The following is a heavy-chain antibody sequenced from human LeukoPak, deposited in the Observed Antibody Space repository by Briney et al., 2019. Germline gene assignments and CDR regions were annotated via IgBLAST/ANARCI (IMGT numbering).Heavy chain of an antibody. CDR3: AIDIVVVPAAPTMGGMDV. CDR1: GYTFTGCY. Sequence: GASVKVSCKASGYTFTGCYMHWVRQAPGQGLEWMGWINPNSGGTNYAQKFQGRVTMTRDTSISTAYMELSRLRSDDTAVYYCAIDIVVVPAAPTMGGMDVWGKGTTVTVSS. D-gene: IGHD2-2*01. V-gene: IGHV1-2*02. J-gene: IGHJ6*04. CDR2: INPNSGGT.